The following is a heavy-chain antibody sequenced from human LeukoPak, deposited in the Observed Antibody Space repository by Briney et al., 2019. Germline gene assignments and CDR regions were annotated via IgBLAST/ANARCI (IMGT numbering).Heavy chain of an antibody. CDR1: GFTFSSYA. CDR2: ISYDGSNK. CDR3: ARMEGYRAGY. D-gene: IGHD5-18*01. Sequence: RSGGSLRLSCAASGFTFSSYAMHWVRQAPCKGLEWVAVISYDGSNKYYADSVKGRFTISRDNSKNTLYLQMNSLRAEDTAVYYCARMEGYRAGYWGQGTLVTVSS. V-gene: IGHV3-30-3*01. J-gene: IGHJ4*02.